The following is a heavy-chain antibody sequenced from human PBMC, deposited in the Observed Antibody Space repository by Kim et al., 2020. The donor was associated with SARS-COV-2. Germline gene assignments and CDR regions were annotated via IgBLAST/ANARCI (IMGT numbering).Heavy chain of an antibody. D-gene: IGHD3-22*01. V-gene: IGHV3-15*01. CDR3: TPVVVIFYYYGMDV. CDR2: IKSKTDGGTT. J-gene: IGHJ6*02. CDR1: GFTFSNAW. Sequence: GGSLRLSCAASGFTFSNAWMSWVRQAPGKGLEWVGRIKSKTDGGTTDYAAPVKGRFTISRDDSKNTLYLQMNSLKTEDTAVYYCTPVVVIFYYYGMDVWGQGTTVTVSS.